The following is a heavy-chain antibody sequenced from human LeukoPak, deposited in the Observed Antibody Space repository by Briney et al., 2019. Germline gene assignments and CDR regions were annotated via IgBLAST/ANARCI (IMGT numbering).Heavy chain of an antibody. D-gene: IGHD3-16*01. CDR1: GFSLSTSGVG. Sequence: ESGPTLVNPTQTLTLTCTFSGFSLSTSGVGVGWIRQPPGKTLEWLALIYWDDDRRYSPSLKSRLTINKDTSNNQVVLTMTNMDPEDSGTYYCAHRQVSTGGWDGGVLDLWGQGTLVTVSS. CDR2: IYWDDDR. CDR3: AHRQVSTGGWDGGVLDL. J-gene: IGHJ5*02. V-gene: IGHV2-5*02.